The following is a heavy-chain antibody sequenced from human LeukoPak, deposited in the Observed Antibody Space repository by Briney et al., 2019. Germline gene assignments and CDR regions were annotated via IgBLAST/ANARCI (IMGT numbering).Heavy chain of an antibody. CDR2: VYYTGST. J-gene: IGHJ5*01. CDR3: ARERILSGYSSGWFDS. CDR1: GDSITTYY. Sequence: PSETLSLKCTVSGDSITTYYWSWIRQLPGKGLEWLGYVYYTGSTNYNPSLKSRVTLSVDTSKNQLSLKLTSVTAADTAFYYCARERILSGYSSGWFDSWGQGTQVTVSS. D-gene: IGHD6-19*01. V-gene: IGHV4-59*01.